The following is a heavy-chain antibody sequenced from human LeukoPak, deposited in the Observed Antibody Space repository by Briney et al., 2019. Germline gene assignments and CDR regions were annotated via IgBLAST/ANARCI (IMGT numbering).Heavy chain of an antibody. CDR1: GYSFTDYY. Sequence: ASLTVSCKASGYSFTDYYVHWVRQATGQGLEWMGWMNPNSGNTGYAQKFQGRVTMTRNTSISTAYMELSSLRSEDTAVYYCARADILTGYPFDYWGQGTLVTVSS. V-gene: IGHV1-8*02. CDR3: ARADILTGYPFDY. CDR2: MNPNSGNT. J-gene: IGHJ4*02. D-gene: IGHD3-9*01.